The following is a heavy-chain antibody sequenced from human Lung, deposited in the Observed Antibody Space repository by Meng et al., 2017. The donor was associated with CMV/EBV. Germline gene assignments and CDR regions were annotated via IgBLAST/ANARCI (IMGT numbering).Heavy chain of an antibody. CDR3: ARDLNYYDSSGNYYVGWLDP. V-gene: IGHV6-1*01. CDR2: TYYRSKWYN. Sequence: SETLSLTXAISGDNVSSNSAAWNWIRQSPSRGLEWLGRTYYRSKWYNDFAPSVKSRITFNPDTSKNQLSLHLTSVTPEDTAVYYCARDLNYYDSSGNYYVGWLDPWGQGTLVTFSS. CDR1: GDNVSSNSAA. D-gene: IGHD3-22*01. J-gene: IGHJ5*02.